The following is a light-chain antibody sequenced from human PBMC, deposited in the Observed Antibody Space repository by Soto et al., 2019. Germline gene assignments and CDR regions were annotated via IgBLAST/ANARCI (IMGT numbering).Light chain of an antibody. CDR2: GAS. V-gene: IGKV3-20*01. CDR3: QQYGSSHTEYT. J-gene: IGKJ2*01. CDR1: QSVSSSY. Sequence: EIVLTQSPGTLSLSPGERATLSCRASQSVSSSYLAWYQQKPGQAPRLLIYGASSRATGIPDRFSGSGSGTDFTLTTSRLEREDFAVYYWQQYGSSHTEYTFGEGTKLEIK.